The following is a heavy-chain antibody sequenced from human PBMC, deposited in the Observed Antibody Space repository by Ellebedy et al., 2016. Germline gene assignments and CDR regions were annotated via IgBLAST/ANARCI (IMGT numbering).Heavy chain of an antibody. J-gene: IGHJ4*02. V-gene: IGHV4-34*01. CDR3: AVRLRYFD. D-gene: IGHD3-9*01. CDR1: GGSFSDYY. Sequence: SETLSLTCAVYGGSFSDYYCNWIRQPPGKGLEWIGEINHSGGTNYNPSLKSRVTISVDTSKNQFSLKLSSVTAADTAVYYCAVRLRYFDWGQGTLVTVSS. CDR2: INHSGGT.